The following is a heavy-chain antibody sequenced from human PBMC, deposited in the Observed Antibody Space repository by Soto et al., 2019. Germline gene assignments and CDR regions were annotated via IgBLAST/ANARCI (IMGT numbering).Heavy chain of an antibody. CDR3: AKVAGDYYRSGSYYPYYYYYMDV. J-gene: IGHJ6*03. V-gene: IGHV3-23*01. Sequence: GGSLRLSCAASGFTFSSYAMSWVRQAPGKGLEWVSAISGSGGSTYYADSVKGRFTISRDNSKNTLYLQMNSLRAEDAAVYYCAKVAGDYYRSGSYYPYYYYYMDVWGKGTTVTVSS. CDR1: GFTFSSYA. D-gene: IGHD3-10*01. CDR2: ISGSGGST.